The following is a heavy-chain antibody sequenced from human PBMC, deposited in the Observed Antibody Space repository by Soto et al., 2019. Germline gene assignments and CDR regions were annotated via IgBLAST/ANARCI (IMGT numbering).Heavy chain of an antibody. D-gene: IGHD6-13*01. J-gene: IGHJ5*02. CDR1: GGSFSGYY. Sequence: QVQLQQWGAGLLKPSETLSLTCAVYGGSFSGYYWSWIRQPPGKGLESIGEINHSGSTNYNPSLKSRVTISVDTSKNQFPLKLSSVTAAVPAVYYCARGIPAAGTRWFDPWGQGTLVTVSS. CDR3: ARGIPAAGTRWFDP. CDR2: INHSGST. V-gene: IGHV4-34*01.